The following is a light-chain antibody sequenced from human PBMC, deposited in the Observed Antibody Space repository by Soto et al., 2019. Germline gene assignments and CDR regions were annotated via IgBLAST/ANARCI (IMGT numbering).Light chain of an antibody. J-gene: IGKJ2*01. CDR3: QQYATLPYT. CDR1: QDISNY. CDR2: DAS. Sequence: DIQMTQSPSSLSASVGDRVTITCQASQDISNYLNWYQQKPGKAPKLLIYDASNLETGVPSRFSGSGSGTDFTFTISSLQHEDIETYYCQQYATLPYTFGQGTKLEIK. V-gene: IGKV1-33*01.